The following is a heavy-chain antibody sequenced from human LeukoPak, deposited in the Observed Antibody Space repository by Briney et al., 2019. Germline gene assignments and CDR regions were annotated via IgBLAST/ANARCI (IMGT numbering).Heavy chain of an antibody. Sequence: GGSLRLSCASSGFTFSGHSMDWVRQAPGRGLEWLSSISTDGARVYYADSVEGRFTISRDNARNSLYLEMNSLRAEDTAVYYCAKDPTYHRREGAFDIWGQGTMVTVSS. CDR1: GFTFSGHS. V-gene: IGHV3-21*04. D-gene: IGHD2-2*01. CDR2: ISTDGARV. CDR3: AKDPTYHRREGAFDI. J-gene: IGHJ3*02.